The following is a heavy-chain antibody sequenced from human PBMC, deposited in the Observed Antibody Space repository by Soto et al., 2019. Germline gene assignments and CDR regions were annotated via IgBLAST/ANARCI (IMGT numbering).Heavy chain of an antibody. D-gene: IGHD3-22*01. Sequence: VASVKVSCKASGYTFTSYGISWVRQAPGQGLEWMGWISAYNGNTNYAQKLQGRVTMTTDTSTSTAYMELRSLRSDDTAVYYCARDGNYYDSSGYYLRNWFDPWGQGTLVTVSS. CDR2: ISAYNGNT. CDR1: GYTFTSYG. CDR3: ARDGNYYDSSGYYLRNWFDP. J-gene: IGHJ5*02. V-gene: IGHV1-18*01.